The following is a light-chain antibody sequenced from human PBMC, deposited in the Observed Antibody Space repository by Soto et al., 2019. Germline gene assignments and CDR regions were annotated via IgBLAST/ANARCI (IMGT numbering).Light chain of an antibody. Sequence: QSVLTQPPSASGTPGQRVTISCSGSSSHIGSKTVNWYQQLPGTAPKLLIYSNNQRPSGVPDRFSGSKSGTSASLAISGLQSEDEADYYCAAWDDSLNGRYVFGTGTKVTVL. CDR1: SSHIGSKT. CDR2: SNN. CDR3: AAWDDSLNGRYV. J-gene: IGLJ1*01. V-gene: IGLV1-44*01.